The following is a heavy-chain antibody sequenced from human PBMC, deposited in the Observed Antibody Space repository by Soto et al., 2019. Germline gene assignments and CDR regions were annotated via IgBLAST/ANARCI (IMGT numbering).Heavy chain of an antibody. CDR3: ARSYYDFWSGSTKTAINYYYGMDV. Sequence: ASVKVSCKASGYTFTGYYMHWVRQAPGQGLEWMGWINPNSGGTNYAQKFQGWVTMTRGTSISTAYMELSRLRSDDTAVYYCARSYYDFWSGSTKTAINYYYGMDVWGQGTTVTVSS. J-gene: IGHJ6*02. D-gene: IGHD3-3*01. CDR1: GYTFTGYY. CDR2: INPNSGGT. V-gene: IGHV1-2*04.